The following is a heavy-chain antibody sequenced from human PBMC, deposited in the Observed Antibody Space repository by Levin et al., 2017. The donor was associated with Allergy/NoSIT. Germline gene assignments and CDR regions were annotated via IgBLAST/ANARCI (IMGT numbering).Heavy chain of an antibody. CDR3: ARGRTRRGYSGYDDY. J-gene: IGHJ4*02. V-gene: IGHV4-34*01. CDR2: INHSGST. D-gene: IGHD5-12*01. Sequence: SQTLSLTCAVYGGSFRGYYWSWIRQPPGKGLEWIGEINHSGSTNYNPSLKSRVTISVDTSKNQFSLKLSSVTAADTAVYYCARGRTRRGYSGYDDYWGQGTLVTVSS. CDR1: GGSFRGYY.